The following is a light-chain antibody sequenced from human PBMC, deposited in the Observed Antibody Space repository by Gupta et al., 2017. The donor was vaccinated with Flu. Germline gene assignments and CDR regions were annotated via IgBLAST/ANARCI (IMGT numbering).Light chain of an antibody. CDR1: RDISNY. CDR3: QRHDNLPVT. V-gene: IGKV1-33*01. J-gene: IGKJ4*01. CDR2: DAT. Sequence: PYSLSASVGDRVTITWQASRDISNYLSWYQQKAGRAPKLLNYDATSVDCWVPGRFSRSGSGTDFTFTISIQQPEDIATYCCQRHDNLPVTFGRGTKVEIK.